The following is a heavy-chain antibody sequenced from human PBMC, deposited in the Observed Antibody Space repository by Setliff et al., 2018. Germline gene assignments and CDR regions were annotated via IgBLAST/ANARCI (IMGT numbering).Heavy chain of an antibody. Sequence: ASVKVSCKTSGYNFITFGISWVRQAPGQGPEWMGWISPYNENTNYAQRFQGRVTMTSDTSTTTAYMELKSLRSDDTAVYYCARSWRAGALNHFDYWGQGSRVTVSS. CDR2: ISPYNENT. V-gene: IGHV1-18*01. D-gene: IGHD3-3*01. CDR1: GYNFITFG. CDR3: ARSWRAGALNHFDY. J-gene: IGHJ4*02.